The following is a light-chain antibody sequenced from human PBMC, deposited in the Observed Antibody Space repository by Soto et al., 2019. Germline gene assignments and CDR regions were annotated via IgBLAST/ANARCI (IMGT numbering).Light chain of an antibody. CDR2: KAS. CDR3: QQYGSSPT. Sequence: DIQMTQSPSTLSASVGDRVTITCRASQSILSWLAWYQQKPGKAPKLLISKASSLASGVPSRFSGSGSGTEFTLTISRLEPEDFAVYFCQQYGSSPTFGQGSKVEIK. J-gene: IGKJ1*01. V-gene: IGKV1-5*03. CDR1: QSILSW.